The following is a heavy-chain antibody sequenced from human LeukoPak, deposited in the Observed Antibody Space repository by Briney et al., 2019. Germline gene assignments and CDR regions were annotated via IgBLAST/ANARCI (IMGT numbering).Heavy chain of an antibody. CDR2: INHSGST. J-gene: IGHJ6*02. V-gene: IGHV4-34*01. CDR1: GGSFSGYY. Sequence: TSETLSLTCAVYGGSFSGYYWSWIRQPPGKGLEWIGEINHSGSTNYNPSLKSRVTISVDTSKNQFSLKLSSVTAADTAVYYCARAPRAISDDFWSGHYAMGRYGMDVWGQGTTVTVSS. CDR3: ARAPRAISDDFWSGHYAMGRYGMDV. D-gene: IGHD3-3*01.